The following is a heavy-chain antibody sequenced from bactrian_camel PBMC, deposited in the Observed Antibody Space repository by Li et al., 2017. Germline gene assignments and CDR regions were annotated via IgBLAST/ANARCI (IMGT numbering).Heavy chain of an antibody. CDR2: TRSEGNT. CDR1: GFTLGDSR. CDR3: AAHPTERCDVRMPYFAY. D-gene: IGHD2*01. Sequence: HVQLVESGGGSVQVGGSLRLSCQASGFTLGDSRMAWYRQAPGNACELVSSTRSEGNTYLIDAVKGRFTVSQDNTKNTMYLQMNSLKSEDTASYICAAHPTERCDVRMPYFAYWGQGTQVTVS. V-gene: IGHV3S55*01. J-gene: IGHJ6*01.